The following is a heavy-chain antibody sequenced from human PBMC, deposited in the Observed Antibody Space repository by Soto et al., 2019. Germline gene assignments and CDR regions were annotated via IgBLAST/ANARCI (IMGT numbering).Heavy chain of an antibody. J-gene: IGHJ6*02. V-gene: IGHV3-66*01. Sequence: PGGSLRLSCAASGFTVSSNYMSWVRQAPGKGLEWVSVIYSGGSTYYADSVKGRFTISRDNSKNTLYLQMNSLRAEDTAVYYCARSILWGYNWNYVPPYSGMDVWGQGTTVTVSS. D-gene: IGHD1-7*01. CDR1: GFTVSSNY. CDR3: ARSILWGYNWNYVPPYSGMDV. CDR2: IYSGGST.